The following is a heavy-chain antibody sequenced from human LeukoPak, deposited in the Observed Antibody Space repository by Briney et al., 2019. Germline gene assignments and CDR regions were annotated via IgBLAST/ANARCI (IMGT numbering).Heavy chain of an antibody. CDR3: ATGRSSGWSYAFDI. V-gene: IGHV3-13*01. Sequence: GGSLRLSCAASGLTFSRHDMHWVRQVTGKGLEWVSAIGTLADTFYSDSVKGRFTISRENAKSSLYLQMSSLRAGDTAVYYCATGRSSGWSYAFDIWGGGTMVTVSS. CDR2: IGTLADT. D-gene: IGHD6-19*01. CDR1: GLTFSRHD. J-gene: IGHJ3*02.